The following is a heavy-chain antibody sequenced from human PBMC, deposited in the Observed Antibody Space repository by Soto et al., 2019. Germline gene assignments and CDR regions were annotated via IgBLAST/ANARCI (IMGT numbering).Heavy chain of an antibody. Sequence: QVQLVQSGAEVKKPGASVKVSCKASGYTFTSYYMHWVRQAPGQGLEWMGIINPSGGSTSYAQKFRGRVTMTRDTSTSTVYMELSSLRSEDTAVYYCASSSRFDSGQQLVRADYYYYMDVWGKGTTVTVSS. J-gene: IGHJ6*03. CDR2: INPSGGST. D-gene: IGHD6-13*01. CDR3: ASSSRFDSGQQLVRADYYYYMDV. V-gene: IGHV1-46*03. CDR1: GYTFTSYY.